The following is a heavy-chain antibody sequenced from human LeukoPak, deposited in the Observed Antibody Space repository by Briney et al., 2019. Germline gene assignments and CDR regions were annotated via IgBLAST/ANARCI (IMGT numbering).Heavy chain of an antibody. D-gene: IGHD3-22*01. V-gene: IGHV3-21*04. CDR1: GFTFSSYS. CDR3: AKDQEYDSSIYQTGDY. Sequence: GGSLRLSCAASGFTFSSYSTNWVRQAPGKGPEWVSSISSSSSYIYYADSVKGRFTISRDNAKNTLYLQMNSLRAEDTAVYYCAKDQEYDSSIYQTGDYWGQGTLVTVSS. CDR2: ISSSSSYI. J-gene: IGHJ4*02.